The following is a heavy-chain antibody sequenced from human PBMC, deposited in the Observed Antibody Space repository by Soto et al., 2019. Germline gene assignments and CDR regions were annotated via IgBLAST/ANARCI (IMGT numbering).Heavy chain of an antibody. D-gene: IGHD6-19*01. CDR3: ARERGQWLRAFDI. J-gene: IGHJ3*02. CDR2: ISYDGSNK. CDR1: GFTFSSYA. V-gene: IGHV3-30-3*01. Sequence: PGGSLRLSXAASGFTFSSYAMHWVRQAPGKGLEWVAVISYDGSNKYYADSVKGRFTISRDNSKNTLYLQMNSLRAEDTAVYYCARERGQWLRAFDIWGQGTMVTVSS.